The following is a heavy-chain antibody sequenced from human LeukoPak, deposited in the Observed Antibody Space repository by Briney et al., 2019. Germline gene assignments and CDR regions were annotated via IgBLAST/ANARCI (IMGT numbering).Heavy chain of an antibody. CDR3: ARLLAYCGGDCYWFDP. CDR1: GGTFSSYV. V-gene: IGHV1-69*13. CDR2: IIPIFGTA. D-gene: IGHD2-21*02. J-gene: IGHJ5*02. Sequence: ASVKVSCKASGGTFSSYVISWVRQAPGQGLEWMGGIIPIFGTANYAQKFQGRVTITADESTSTAYMELSSLRSEDTAVYYCARLLAYCGGDCYWFDPGAREPWSPSPQ.